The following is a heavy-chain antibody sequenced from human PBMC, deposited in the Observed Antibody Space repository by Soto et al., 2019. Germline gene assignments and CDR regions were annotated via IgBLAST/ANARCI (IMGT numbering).Heavy chain of an antibody. CDR2: IYYSGST. CDR1: GGSISSGGYY. V-gene: IGHV4-31*03. J-gene: IGHJ4*02. CDR3: ARGRSSTSPYPIGY. D-gene: IGHD2-2*01. Sequence: QVQLQESGPGLVKPSQTLSLTCTVSGGSISSGGYYWSWIRQHPGKGLEWIGYIYYSGSTYYNPSRTSRVTISVDTSKNQFSLKLSSVTAADTAVYYCARGRSSTSPYPIGYWGQGTLVTVSS.